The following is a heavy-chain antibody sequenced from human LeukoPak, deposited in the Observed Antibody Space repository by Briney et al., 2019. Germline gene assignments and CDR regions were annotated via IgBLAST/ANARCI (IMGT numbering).Heavy chain of an antibody. V-gene: IGHV1-8*01. J-gene: IGHJ4*02. CDR1: GYTFTSYD. CDR3: ARGVRRLQLPPGY. D-gene: IGHD5-24*01. CDR2: MNPNSGNT. Sequence: ASVTVSCKASGYTFTSYDINWVRQAPGQGLEWMGWMNPNSGNTGYAQKFQGRVTMTRNTSISTAYMELSSLRSEDTAVYYCARGVRRLQLPPGYWGQGTLVTVSS.